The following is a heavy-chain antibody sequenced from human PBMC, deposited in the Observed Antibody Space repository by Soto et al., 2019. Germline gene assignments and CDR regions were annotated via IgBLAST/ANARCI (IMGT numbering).Heavy chain of an antibody. J-gene: IGHJ4*02. CDR3: ARARGWNIVIRPAAADY. D-gene: IGHD2-2*01. V-gene: IGHV3-7*01. Sequence: EVQLVESGGGLVQPGGSLRLSCAASGFTFSTYWMSWVRQAPGKGLEWVANINQDGSEKYYVDSVKGRFTISRDNAKNSLYLQMTSLRADDTAVYYCARARGWNIVIRPAAADYWSQGTLVTVSS. CDR2: INQDGSEK. CDR1: GFTFSTYW.